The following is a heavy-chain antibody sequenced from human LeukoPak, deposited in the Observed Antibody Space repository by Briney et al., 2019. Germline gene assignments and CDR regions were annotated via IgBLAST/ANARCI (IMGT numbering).Heavy chain of an antibody. V-gene: IGHV6-1*01. CDR2: TYYRSKWTN. CDR1: GDSVSSNTAA. D-gene: IGHD3-10*01. J-gene: IGHJ3*01. Sequence: SQTLSLTCGISGDSVSSNTAAWIWIRQSPSRGLEWLGRTYYRSKWTNEYAESVKGRITISPDTSMNQLSLQLSSVTPEDTAMYYCARGGSGGRAFDVWGPGTMVTVSS. CDR3: ARGGSGGRAFDV.